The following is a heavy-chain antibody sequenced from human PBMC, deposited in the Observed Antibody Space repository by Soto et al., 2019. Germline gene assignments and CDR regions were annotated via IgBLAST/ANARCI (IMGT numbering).Heavy chain of an antibody. CDR2: INAGNGNT. CDR1: GYTFTSYA. Sequence: GXSVKVSLNASGYTFTSYAMHLVRQSPGQRLEWMGWINAGNGNTKYSQKFQGRVTITRDTSASTAYMELSSLRSEDTAVYYCARGGSGWPYYFDYWGQGTLVTVSS. CDR3: ARGGSGWPYYFDY. V-gene: IGHV1-3*01. D-gene: IGHD6-19*01. J-gene: IGHJ4*02.